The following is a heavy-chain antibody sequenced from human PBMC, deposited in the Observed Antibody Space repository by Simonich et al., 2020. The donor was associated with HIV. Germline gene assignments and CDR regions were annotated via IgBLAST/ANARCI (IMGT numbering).Heavy chain of an antibody. CDR3: ASVRYGSGSYYSDY. CDR2: SVVCSGNT. V-gene: IGHV1-58*02. J-gene: IGHJ4*02. CDR1: GFTFSSSA. Sequence: QMQLVQSGPEVKKPGTSVKVSCKASGFTFSSSAMQWVRQARGQRLEWIGWSVVCSGNTNYAQKFQERVTITRDMSTSTAYMELSSLRSEDTAVYYCASVRYGSGSYYSDYWGQGTLVTVSS. D-gene: IGHD3-10*01.